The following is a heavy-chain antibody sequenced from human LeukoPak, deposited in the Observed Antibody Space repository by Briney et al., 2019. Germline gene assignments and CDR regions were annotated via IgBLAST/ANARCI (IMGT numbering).Heavy chain of an antibody. CDR2: ISSSSSYI. D-gene: IGHD5-18*01. CDR3: VRGRYNYGYIFDY. J-gene: IGHJ4*02. V-gene: IGHV3-21*01. Sequence: PGGSLRLSCAASGFTFSGYSMNWVRQAPGKGLEWVSSISSSSSYIYYADSMKGRFTVSRDNARSSVYLQMNSLRVEDTAVYYCVRGRYNYGYIFDYWGQGTLVTVSS. CDR1: GFTFSGYS.